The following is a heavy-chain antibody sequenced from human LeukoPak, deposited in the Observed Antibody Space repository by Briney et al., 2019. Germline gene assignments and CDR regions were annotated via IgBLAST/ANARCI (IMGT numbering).Heavy chain of an antibody. CDR3: AKASAMIVVVSKHFDY. CDR1: GFTFSNYN. Sequence: GGSLRLSCAASGFTFSNYNMHWVRQAPGKGLEWVSSISSSSSYIYYADSVKGRFTISRDNAKNSLYLQMNSLRAEDTAVYYCAKASAMIVVVSKHFDYWGQGTLVTVSS. J-gene: IGHJ4*02. CDR2: ISSSSSYI. D-gene: IGHD3-22*01. V-gene: IGHV3-21*04.